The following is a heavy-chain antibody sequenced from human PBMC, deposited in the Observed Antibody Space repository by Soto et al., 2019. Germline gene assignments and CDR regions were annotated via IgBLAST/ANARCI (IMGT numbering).Heavy chain of an antibody. CDR3: ARDDGYSSIYGMDV. D-gene: IGHD5-18*01. J-gene: IGHJ6*02. V-gene: IGHV3-13*01. Sequence: PGGSLRLSCAASGFTFSSYDMHWVRQATGKGLEWVSAIGTAGDTYYPGSVKGRFTISRENAKNSLYLQMNSLRAEDTAVYYCARDDGYSSIYGMDVWGQGTTVTVSS. CDR2: IGTAGDT. CDR1: GFTFSSYD.